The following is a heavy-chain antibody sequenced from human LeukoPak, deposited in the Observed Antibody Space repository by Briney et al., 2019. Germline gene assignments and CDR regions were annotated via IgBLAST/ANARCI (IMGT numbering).Heavy chain of an antibody. CDR1: GFTFSSYA. V-gene: IGHV3-23*01. D-gene: IGHD2-21*01. CDR3: AKFLPTHIVVANYYFDY. Sequence: PGGSLRLSCAASGFTFSSYAMSWVRQAPGKGLEWVSAISGSGGSAYYADSGTGRVTISRDHSNTTLYLQMNSLRAEDTAVYYCAKFLPTHIVVANYYFDYWGQGTLVTVSS. CDR2: ISGSGGSA. J-gene: IGHJ4*02.